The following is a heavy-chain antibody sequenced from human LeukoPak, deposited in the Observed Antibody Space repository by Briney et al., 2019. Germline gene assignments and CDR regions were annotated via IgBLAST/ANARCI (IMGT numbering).Heavy chain of an antibody. CDR3: TRDTGTTGEVKFDP. CDR2: IHHSGST. J-gene: IGHJ5*02. Sequence: SETVSLTCTVSDYFISSGSYWGWIRQPPGKGLEWIASIHHSGSTTYNPALKSRVTMSVDTSKSQFSLNLMSVTAADTAVYYCTRDTGTTGEVKFDPWGQGTLVTVSS. V-gene: IGHV4-38-2*02. CDR1: DYFISSGSY. D-gene: IGHD4-17*01.